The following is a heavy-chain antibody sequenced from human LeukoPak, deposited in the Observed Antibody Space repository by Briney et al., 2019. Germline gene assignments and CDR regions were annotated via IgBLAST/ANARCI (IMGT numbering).Heavy chain of an antibody. J-gene: IGHJ4*02. V-gene: IGHV3-30*03. D-gene: IGHD3-10*01. CDR2: IPYDGSNK. Sequence: PGRSLRLSCAASGFTFSSYGMHWVRQAPGKGLEWVAVIPYDGSNKYYADSVKGRFTISRDNSKNTLYLQMNSLRAEDTAVYYCASWRGITMVRGASEYWGQGTLVTVSS. CDR3: ASWRGITMVRGASEY. CDR1: GFTFSSYG.